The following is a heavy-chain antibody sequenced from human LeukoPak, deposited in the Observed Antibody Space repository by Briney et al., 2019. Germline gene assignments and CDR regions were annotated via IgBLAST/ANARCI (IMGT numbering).Heavy chain of an antibody. CDR1: GYSFTNNG. J-gene: IGHJ4*02. CDR2: ISAYNGET. V-gene: IGHV1-18*01. Sequence: ASVKVSCKASGYSFTNNGITWVRQAPGQGLEWMGWISAYNGETYHAQKLQGRVILTTETSTSTAYMELRSLRSDDTAVYYCARVPPSAFQLRSSDYWGQGTLVTVSS. CDR3: ARVPPSAFQLRSSDY. D-gene: IGHD2-2*01.